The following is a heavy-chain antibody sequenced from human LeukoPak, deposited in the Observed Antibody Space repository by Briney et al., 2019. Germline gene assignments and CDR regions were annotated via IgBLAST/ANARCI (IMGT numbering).Heavy chain of an antibody. V-gene: IGHV1-2*02. CDR2: INPNNGFT. CDR1: GYTFTGYF. D-gene: IGHD3-16*01. J-gene: IGHJ4*02. CDR3: ARAWGSLYYFDY. Sequence: ASVKVSCKASGYTFTGYFLHWVRQAPGEGLEWMGWINPNNGFTNYTQKFKGRLTMTRDTSISTAYMELNRLTSDGTAVFYCARAWGSLYYFDYWGQGTLVTVSS.